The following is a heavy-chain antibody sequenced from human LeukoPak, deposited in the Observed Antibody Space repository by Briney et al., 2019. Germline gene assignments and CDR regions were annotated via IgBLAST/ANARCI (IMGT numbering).Heavy chain of an antibody. CDR2: IIPTLGIA. Sequence: GASVKVSCKASGGTFSNYAISWVRQAPGQGLEWMGRIIPTLGIAKYAQKFQGRVTITADSSTSTAYMELRSLRSEDTAAYYCARDRHYSAAPSDYWGQGTLVTVSS. D-gene: IGHD2-21*01. CDR1: GGTFSNYA. CDR3: ARDRHYSAAPSDY. V-gene: IGHV1-69*04. J-gene: IGHJ4*02.